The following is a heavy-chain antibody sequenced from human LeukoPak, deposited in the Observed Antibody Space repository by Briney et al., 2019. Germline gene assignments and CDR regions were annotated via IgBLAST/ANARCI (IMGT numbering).Heavy chain of an antibody. CDR1: GGSINDYY. V-gene: IGHV4-59*01. J-gene: IGHJ2*01. Sequence: SETLSLTCTVSGGSINDYYWSWIRQPPGEGLEWIGNIYYSGTTSYNPSLESRVIISVDTSKNQFSLKLNSVTAADTAVYYCARDFLPPHYTATIRPDWYFDLWGHGTLVTVSS. CDR2: IYYSGTT. CDR3: ARDFLPPHYTATIRPDWYFDL. D-gene: IGHD5-12*01.